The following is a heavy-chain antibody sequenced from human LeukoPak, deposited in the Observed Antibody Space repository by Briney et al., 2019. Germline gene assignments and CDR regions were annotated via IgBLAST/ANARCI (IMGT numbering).Heavy chain of an antibody. CDR1: GGTFSSYA. V-gene: IGHV1-69*05. CDR3: ASFVYDSSGYYYRRFDY. D-gene: IGHD3-22*01. J-gene: IGHJ4*02. CDR2: IIPIFDTA. Sequence: ASVKVSCKASGGTFSSYAISWVRQAPGQGLEWMGGIIPIFDTANYAQKFQGRVTITTDESTSTAYMELSSLRSEDTAVYYCASFVYDSSGYYYRRFDYWGQGTLVTVSS.